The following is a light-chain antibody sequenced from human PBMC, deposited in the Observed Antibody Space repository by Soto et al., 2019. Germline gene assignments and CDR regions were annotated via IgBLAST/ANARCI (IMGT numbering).Light chain of an antibody. CDR2: AAS. V-gene: IGKV1-39*01. J-gene: IGKJ1*01. CDR1: QSISNY. Sequence: DIQMTQSPSSLSASVGDRVTITCRASQSISNYLNWYQQKPGKAPKLLIYAASSMRNGVPSRFSGSGSETDFTLTISSLQPDDSATYYCQQSFSPLWTFGQGTKVEV. CDR3: QQSFSPLWT.